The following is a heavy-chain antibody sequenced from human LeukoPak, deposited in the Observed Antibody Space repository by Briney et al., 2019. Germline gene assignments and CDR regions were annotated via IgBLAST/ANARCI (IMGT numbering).Heavy chain of an antibody. D-gene: IGHD3-10*02. CDR2: LSSSGVST. V-gene: IGHV3-23*01. J-gene: IGHJ4*02. CDR1: GFTVSSNY. CDR3: AKMLTAYYFDY. Sequence: GGSLRLSCAASGFTVSSNYMHWVRQAPGKGLEWVSALSSSGVSTYYADSVKGRFTISRDTPKNTLYLQMNSLRAEDTAVYYCAKMLTAYYFDYWGQGTLVTVSS.